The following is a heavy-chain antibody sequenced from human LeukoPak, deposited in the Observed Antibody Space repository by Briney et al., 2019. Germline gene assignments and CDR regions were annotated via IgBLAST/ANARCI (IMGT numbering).Heavy chain of an antibody. CDR2: VDPEDGET. J-gene: IGHJ4*02. CDR3: ATTGRSPYYYDSSGYFPPPCYFDY. Sequence: ASVKVSCKVSGYTFTDYYMHWVQQAPGKGLEWMGLVDPEDGETIYAGKFQGRVTITADTSTDTAYMELSSLRSEDTAVYYCATTGRSPYYYDSSGYFPPPCYFDYWGQGTLVTVSS. CDR1: GYTFTDYY. V-gene: IGHV1-69-2*01. D-gene: IGHD3-22*01.